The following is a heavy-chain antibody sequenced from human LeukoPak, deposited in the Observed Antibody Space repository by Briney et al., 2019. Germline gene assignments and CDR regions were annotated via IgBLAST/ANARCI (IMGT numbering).Heavy chain of an antibody. D-gene: IGHD3-10*01. CDR1: GYTFTGYY. CDR2: INPSGGST. J-gene: IGHJ3*01. CDR3: AGEGGSITRDAFDV. Sequence: GASVKVSCKASGYTFTGYYMHWVRQAPGQGLEWMGVINPSGGSTSYAQKFQGRVTMTRDTSTSTVYMELSSLRSEDTAVYYCAGEGGSITRDAFDVWGQGTMVTVSS. V-gene: IGHV1-46*01.